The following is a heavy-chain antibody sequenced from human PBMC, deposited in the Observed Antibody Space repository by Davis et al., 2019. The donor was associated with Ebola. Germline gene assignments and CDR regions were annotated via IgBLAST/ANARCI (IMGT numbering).Heavy chain of an antibody. Sequence: GESLKISCAASGFTFSSYSMNWVRQVPGKGLEWVSAVTSSGGSTYYANSVKGRFTISRDNSKNTLFLQLNSLGVEDTAVYYCAKGGSGWPSDYSYGLGVWGKGTTVTVSS. J-gene: IGHJ6*04. CDR1: GFTFSSYS. D-gene: IGHD6-19*01. V-gene: IGHV3-23*01. CDR2: VTSSGGST. CDR3: AKGGSGWPSDYSYGLGV.